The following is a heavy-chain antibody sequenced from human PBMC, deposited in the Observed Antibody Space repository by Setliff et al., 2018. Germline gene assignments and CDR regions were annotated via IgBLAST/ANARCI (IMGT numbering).Heavy chain of an antibody. J-gene: IGHJ3*01. V-gene: IGHV1-18*01. CDR2: ISSYNTDIT. D-gene: IGHD2-15*01. CDR3: AISTLSICSGGSCPNVFDV. Sequence: ASVKVSCKASGYIFSSYGISWVRQAPGQGLQWMGWISSYNTDITNYAERFQGRITMTTDTSTSAAYMELRGLRSDDTAIYYCAISTLSICSGGSCPNVFDVWGQGTTVTV. CDR1: GYIFSSYG.